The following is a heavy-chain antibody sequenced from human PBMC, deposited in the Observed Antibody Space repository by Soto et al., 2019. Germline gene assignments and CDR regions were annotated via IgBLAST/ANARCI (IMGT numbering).Heavy chain of an antibody. CDR1: GGSISSGDYY. V-gene: IGHV4-30-4*01. Sequence: PSETLSLTCTVSGGSISSGDYYWSWIRQHPGKGLEWIGYIYYSGSTYYNPSLKSRVTISVDTSKNQFSLKLTSVTAADTAVYYCAREGYCTNGVCYSPALIDYYYYYGMDVWGQGTTVTVSS. CDR3: AREGYCTNGVCYSPALIDYYYYYGMDV. CDR2: IYYSGST. J-gene: IGHJ6*02. D-gene: IGHD2-8*01.